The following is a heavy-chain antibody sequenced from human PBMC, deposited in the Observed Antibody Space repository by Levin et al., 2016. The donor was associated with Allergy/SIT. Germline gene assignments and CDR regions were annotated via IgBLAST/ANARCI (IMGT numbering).Heavy chain of an antibody. D-gene: IGHD5-24*01. Sequence: GSLRLSCTVSGGSISSSYWSWIRQPPGKGLEWIGYIHDSGSTNYEPSLKSRVTISLDTSKNQFSLIVSPVTAADTAVYYCARAGRDGYLEGRNYYYYGMDVWGQGTTVTVSS. CDR2: IHDSGST. CDR1: GGSISSSY. CDR3: ARAGRDGYLEGRNYYYYGMDV. V-gene: IGHV4-59*01. J-gene: IGHJ6*02.